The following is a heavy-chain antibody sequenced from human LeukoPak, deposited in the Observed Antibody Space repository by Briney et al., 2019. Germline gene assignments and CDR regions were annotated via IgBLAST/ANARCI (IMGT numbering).Heavy chain of an antibody. Sequence: PGGSLRLSCAASGFTFSRYAMGWVRQALGKGLEWVSTVSGYSGDTYYADSVKGRFTISRDNSKNTLYLQMNSLRAGDTAVYFCVKDPGYESWFDPWGPGTLVTVSS. CDR2: VSGYSGDT. V-gene: IGHV3-23*01. J-gene: IGHJ5*02. CDR3: VKDPGYESWFDP. D-gene: IGHD2-2*03. CDR1: GFTFSRYA.